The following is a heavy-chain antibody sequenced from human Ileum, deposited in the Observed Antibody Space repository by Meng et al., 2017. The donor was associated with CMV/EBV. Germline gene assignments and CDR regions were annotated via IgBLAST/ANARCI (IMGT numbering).Heavy chain of an antibody. CDR1: GFTFSSYG. J-gene: IGHJ6*02. V-gene: IGHV3-30*02. CDR3: AKDYDFWSGYYPLSLRYYGMDV. CDR2: IRYDGSNK. D-gene: IGHD3-3*01. Sequence: GESLKISCAASGFTFSSYGMHWVRQAPGKGLEWVAFIRYDGSNKYYADSVKGRFTISRDNSKNTLYLQMNSLRAEDTAVHYCAKDYDFWSGYYPLSLRYYGMDVWGQGTTVTVSS.